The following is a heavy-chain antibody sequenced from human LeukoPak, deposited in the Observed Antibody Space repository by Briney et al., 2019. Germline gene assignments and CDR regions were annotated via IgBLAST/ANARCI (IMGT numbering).Heavy chain of an antibody. V-gene: IGHV3-53*01. D-gene: IGHD2-21*02. CDR3: ARAICGGDCSRVAFDI. J-gene: IGHJ3*02. CDR2: IYSGGST. CDR1: GFTVSSNY. Sequence: PGGSLRLSCAASGFTVSSNYMSWVRQAPGKGLEWVSVIYSGGSTYYADSVKGRFTISRGNSKNTLYLQMNSLRAEDTAVYYCARAICGGDCSRVAFDIWGQGTMVTVSS.